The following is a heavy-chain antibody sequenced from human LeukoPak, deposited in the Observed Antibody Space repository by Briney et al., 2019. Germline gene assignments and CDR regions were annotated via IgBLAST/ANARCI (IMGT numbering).Heavy chain of an antibody. Sequence: PGGSLRLSCAASGFTFSSYGMSWVRQAPGKGLEWVANIKKDGSEKYYVDSGKGRFTISRDNAKTSLYLQMNSLRVDDTAFYYCARDLSGVTGYTYGRGIDYWGQGTLVTVSS. CDR1: GFTFSSYG. D-gene: IGHD5-18*01. V-gene: IGHV3-7*01. CDR3: ARDLSGVTGYTYGRGIDY. CDR2: IKKDGSEK. J-gene: IGHJ4*02.